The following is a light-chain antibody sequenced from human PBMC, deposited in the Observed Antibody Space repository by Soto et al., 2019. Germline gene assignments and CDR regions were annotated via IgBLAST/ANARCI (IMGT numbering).Light chain of an antibody. Sequence: EIVLTQSPGTLSLSPGERATLSCRASQSVSSSYLAWYQQKPGQAPRLLIYGASSRATGIPDRCSGSGSGTDFPLTISRLEPEDSAVYYCQQYGSSFTFGPGTKVDIK. V-gene: IGKV3-20*01. J-gene: IGKJ3*01. CDR1: QSVSSSY. CDR2: GAS. CDR3: QQYGSSFT.